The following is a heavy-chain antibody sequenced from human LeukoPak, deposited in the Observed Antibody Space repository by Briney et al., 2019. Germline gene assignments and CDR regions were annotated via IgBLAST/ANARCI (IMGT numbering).Heavy chain of an antibody. D-gene: IGHD2-2*01. J-gene: IGHJ4*02. CDR3: AKVNYYQPYF. Sequence: GGSLRLSCAASGFTLSSYAMSWVRQAPGKGLEWVSTIDVTTGGSYYAGSVKGRFTISRDTFQNTLYLQLNSLRVDDTAIYYCAKVNYYQPYFWGQGTLVTVSS. CDR2: IDVTTGGS. V-gene: IGHV3-23*01. CDR1: GFTLSSYA.